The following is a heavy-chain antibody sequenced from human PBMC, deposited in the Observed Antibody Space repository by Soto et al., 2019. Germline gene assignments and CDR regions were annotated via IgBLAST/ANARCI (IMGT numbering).Heavy chain of an antibody. V-gene: IGHV6-1*01. CDR3: AREVAVSDFDAFDI. Sequence: SQTLSLTCVISGDSVSSNCAAWTWIRQSPSRGLEWLGRTYYRSRWYIDYAVSVKSRLTINPDTSKNQFSLQLNSVTPEDTAVYYCAREVAVSDFDAFDIWGQGTMVTVS. J-gene: IGHJ3*02. D-gene: IGHD6-19*01. CDR1: GDSVSSNCAA. CDR2: TYYRSRWYI.